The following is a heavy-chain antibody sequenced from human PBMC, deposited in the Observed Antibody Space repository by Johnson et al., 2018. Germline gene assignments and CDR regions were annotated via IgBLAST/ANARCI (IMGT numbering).Heavy chain of an antibody. Sequence: VQLVESGGGVVQPGRSLRLSCAASGFTFSTYGMNWVRQAPGKGLEWVSTIRGSGGGTYYADSVKGRFTISRDNSKNTLYLQMNSRRAEDTAVYYCAKDGREVVAAKDYYYYYMDVWGKGTTVTVSS. J-gene: IGHJ6*03. CDR3: AKDGREVVAAKDYYYYYMDV. D-gene: IGHD2-15*01. V-gene: IGHV3-23*04. CDR1: GFTFSTYG. CDR2: IRGSGGGT.